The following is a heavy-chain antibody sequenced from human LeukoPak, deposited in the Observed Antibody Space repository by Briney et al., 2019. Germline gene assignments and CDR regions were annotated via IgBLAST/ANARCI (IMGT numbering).Heavy chain of an antibody. Sequence: SQTLSLTCAISGDSVSSNSVTWNWIRQSPSRGLEWLGRTYYRSTWYDDYAVSARGRITVNPDTSKNQFSLHLNSVTPEDTAVYYCARRLTQYDCFDPWGQGILVTVSS. V-gene: IGHV6-1*01. CDR3: ARRLTQYDCFDP. CDR2: TYYRSTWYD. J-gene: IGHJ5*02. CDR1: GDSVSSNSVT. D-gene: IGHD2-2*01.